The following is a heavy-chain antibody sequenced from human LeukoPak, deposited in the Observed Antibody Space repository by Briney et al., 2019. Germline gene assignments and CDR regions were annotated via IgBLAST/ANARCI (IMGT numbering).Heavy chain of an antibody. D-gene: IGHD6-13*01. CDR1: GFTFSSYG. V-gene: IGHV3-30*02. Sequence: GGSLRLSCAASGFTFSSYGMHWVRQAPGKGLEWVAFIRYDGSNKYYADSVKGRFTISRDNSKNTLYLQMNSLRAEDTAVYYCARVHSATIAAAGFDYWGQGTLVTVSS. CDR3: ARVHSATIAAAGFDY. J-gene: IGHJ4*02. CDR2: IRYDGSNK.